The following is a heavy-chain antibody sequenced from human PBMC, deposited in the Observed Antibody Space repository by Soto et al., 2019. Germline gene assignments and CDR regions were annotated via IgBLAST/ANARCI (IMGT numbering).Heavy chain of an antibody. CDR2: ISYDGSNK. CDR3: AKMPSSGWYDPQLETFWSTPPTGY. Sequence: GESLRLSCAASGFTFSSYGMHWVRQAPGKGLEWVAVISYDGSNKYYADSVKGRFTISRDNSKNTLYLQMNSLRAEDTAVYYCAKMPSSGWYDPQLETFWSTPPTGYWGQGTLVTVSS. CDR1: GFTFSSYG. J-gene: IGHJ4*02. V-gene: IGHV3-30*18. D-gene: IGHD6-19*01.